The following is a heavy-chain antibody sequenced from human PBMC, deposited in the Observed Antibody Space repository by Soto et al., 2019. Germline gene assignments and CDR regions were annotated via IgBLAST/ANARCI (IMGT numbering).Heavy chain of an antibody. J-gene: IGHJ4*02. V-gene: IGHV1-3*01. CDR3: ARDLRSSGWLYYFDY. D-gene: IGHD6-19*01. Sequence: ASVKVSFKASGYTFTSYAMHWLRQAPGQRLEWMGWINAGNGNTKYSQKFQGRVTITRDTSASTAYMVLSSLRSEDTAVYYCARDLRSSGWLYYFDYWGQGTLVTVSS. CDR2: INAGNGNT. CDR1: GYTFTSYA.